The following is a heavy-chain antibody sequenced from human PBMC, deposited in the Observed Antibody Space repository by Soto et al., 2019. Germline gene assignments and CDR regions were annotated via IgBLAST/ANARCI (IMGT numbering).Heavy chain of an antibody. D-gene: IGHD3-10*01. CDR3: ARELRFGEDYYGMDV. CDR1: GGSIISCGYS. V-gene: IGHV4-30-2*01. Sequence: SETLCLTCAVSGGSIISCGYSWSWIRQPPGKGLEWIGYMYHSGSTYYNPSLKSRVTISIDRSKNQFSLKLSSVTAADTAVYYCARELRFGEDYYGMDVWGQGTTVTV. CDR2: MYHSGST. J-gene: IGHJ6*02.